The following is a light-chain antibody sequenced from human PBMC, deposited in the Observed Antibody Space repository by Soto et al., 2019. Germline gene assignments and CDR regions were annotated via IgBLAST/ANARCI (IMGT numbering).Light chain of an antibody. CDR1: QSISSY. CDR3: QQSYSTPPWT. CDR2: AAS. J-gene: IGKJ1*01. V-gene: IGKV1-39*01. Sequence: DIQMTQSPSSLSASVGDRVTITCRASQSISSYLNWYQQTPGKAPKLLIYAASSLQTGVPSRFSGSGSGTDFTLTISSLQPEDFATYYCQQSYSTPPWTFGQGTKVEI.